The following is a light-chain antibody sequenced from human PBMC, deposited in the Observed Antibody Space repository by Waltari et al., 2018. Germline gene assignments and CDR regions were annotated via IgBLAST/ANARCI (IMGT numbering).Light chain of an antibody. Sequence: ETLMTQSPATLSVSPGDRVTISCRASQSVTTNLAWYQQKPGQAPRLLIYRSSTRNTGVPARFSCSGSGTEFALTINALQSEDFAVYYCHQYNNWPPNTFGHGTLLEIK. CDR3: HQYNNWPPNT. J-gene: IGKJ2*01. V-gene: IGKV3-15*01. CDR2: RSS. CDR1: QSVTTN.